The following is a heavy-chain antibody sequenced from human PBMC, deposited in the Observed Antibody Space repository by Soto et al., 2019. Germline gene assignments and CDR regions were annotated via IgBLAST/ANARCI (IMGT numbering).Heavy chain of an antibody. J-gene: IGHJ6*02. Sequence: GGSLRLSCAASGFTFSDYYMSWIRQAPGKGLEWVSYISSSGSTIYYADSVKGRFTISRDNAKNSLYLQMNSLRAEDTAVYYCARGRVDIVATFYYYYGMDVWGQGTTVTVSS. CDR2: ISSSGSTI. D-gene: IGHD5-12*01. V-gene: IGHV3-11*01. CDR3: ARGRVDIVATFYYYYGMDV. CDR1: GFTFSDYY.